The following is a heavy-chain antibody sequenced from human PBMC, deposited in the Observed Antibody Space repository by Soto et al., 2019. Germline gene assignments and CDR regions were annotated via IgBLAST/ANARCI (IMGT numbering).Heavy chain of an antibody. CDR1: GGSISGHY. J-gene: IGHJ5*02. CDR3: ARHEWVKTWFVP. CDR2: VRYSGNT. D-gene: IGHD1-26*01. Sequence: QVQLQESGPRVVKPSETLSLTCTVSGGSISGHYCSWIRQPPGKGLDWIGYVRYSGNTNYNPSLASRVSIPVDSSKDQLSLKLNSLSAADTAVYYCARHEWVKTWFVPWGQGTLVTVST. V-gene: IGHV4-59*08.